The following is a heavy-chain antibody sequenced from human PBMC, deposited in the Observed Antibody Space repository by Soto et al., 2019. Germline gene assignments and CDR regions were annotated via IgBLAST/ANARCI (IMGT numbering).Heavy chain of an antibody. Sequence: GASVKVSCKASGGTFSSYTISWVRQAPGQGLEWMGRIIPILGIANYAQKFQGRVTITADKSTSTAYMELSSLRSEDTAVYYCARHIAVAGTYFDYWGQGTLVTVSS. V-gene: IGHV1-69*02. D-gene: IGHD6-19*01. J-gene: IGHJ4*02. CDR1: GGTFSSYT. CDR3: ARHIAVAGTYFDY. CDR2: IIPILGIA.